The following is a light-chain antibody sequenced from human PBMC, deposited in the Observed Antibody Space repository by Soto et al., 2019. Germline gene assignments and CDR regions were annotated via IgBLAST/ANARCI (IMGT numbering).Light chain of an antibody. CDR2: AAS. CDR1: QGIDTS. Sequence: ILLTQSPSSLSASVGDRVTITCRASQGIDTSLAWYQQKPGKAPKLLIYAASNFQSGVPSRFSGSGSGTHFTLTISSLQPEDFATYYCLQYNSLYTFGQGTRLEIK. CDR3: LQYNSLYT. V-gene: IGKV1-9*01. J-gene: IGKJ5*01.